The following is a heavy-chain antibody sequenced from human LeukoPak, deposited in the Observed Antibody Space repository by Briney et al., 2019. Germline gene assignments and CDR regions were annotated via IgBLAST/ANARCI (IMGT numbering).Heavy chain of an antibody. V-gene: IGHV3-23*01. CDR3: AKVRDRWELLGDLDY. CDR2: ISGSGGST. J-gene: IGHJ4*02. Sequence: GGSLRLSCAASGFTFSSYGMSWVRQAPGKGLEWVSAISGSGGSTYYADSVKGRFTISRDNSKNTLYLQMNSLRAEDTAVYYCAKVRDRWELLGDLDYWGQGTLVTVSS. D-gene: IGHD1-26*01. CDR1: GFTFSSYG.